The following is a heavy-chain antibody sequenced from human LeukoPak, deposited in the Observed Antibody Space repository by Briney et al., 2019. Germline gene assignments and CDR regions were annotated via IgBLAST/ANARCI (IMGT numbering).Heavy chain of an antibody. CDR2: ISSTSSYI. Sequence: GGSLRLSCAASGFTFSSFNMNWVRQAPGKGLEWVSSISSTSSYIFYTDSVKGRFTISRDNAKSSLFLQMNSLRAEDTGVYYCARGGSGSPYYWGQGTLVTVSS. D-gene: IGHD1-26*01. V-gene: IGHV3-21*01. CDR3: ARGGSGSPYY. CDR1: GFTFSSFN. J-gene: IGHJ4*02.